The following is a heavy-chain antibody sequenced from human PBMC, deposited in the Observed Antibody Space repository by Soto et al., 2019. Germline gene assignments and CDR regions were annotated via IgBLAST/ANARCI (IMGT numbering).Heavy chain of an antibody. D-gene: IGHD1-7*01. CDR1: GFTFSSYG. V-gene: IGHV3-30*18. CDR3: AKDRGDWNYEAFDY. J-gene: IGHJ4*02. Sequence: GGSLRLSCAASGFTFSSYGMHWVRQAPGKGLEWVAVISYDGSNKYYADSVKGRFTISRDNSKNTLYPQMNSLRAEDTAVYYCAKDRGDWNYEAFDYWGQGTLVTVSS. CDR2: ISYDGSNK.